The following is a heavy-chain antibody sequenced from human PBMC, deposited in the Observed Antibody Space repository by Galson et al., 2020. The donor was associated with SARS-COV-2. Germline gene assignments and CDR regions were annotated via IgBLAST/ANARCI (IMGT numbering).Heavy chain of an antibody. CDR3: AKLAEGRRSSEDY. CDR2: IFYTGST. V-gene: IGHV4-59*08. Sequence: SQTLSLTCAVSIGSMSDHYWSWIRQPPGKALEWIGFIFYTGSTNYNASLKSRVTITLDTSKKQFYLRLTSVTAADTAVYYCAKLAEGRRSSEDYWGQGTLVAVSS. CDR1: IGSMSDHY. J-gene: IGHJ4*02.